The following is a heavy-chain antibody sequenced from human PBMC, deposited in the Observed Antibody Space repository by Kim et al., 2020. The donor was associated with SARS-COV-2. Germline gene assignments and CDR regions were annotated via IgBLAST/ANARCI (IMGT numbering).Heavy chain of an antibody. V-gene: IGHV4-34*01. J-gene: IGHJ4*02. D-gene: IGHD6-13*01. CDR2: INHSGST. Sequence: SETLSLTCAVYGGSFSGYYWSWIRQPPGKGLEWIGEINHSGSTNYNPSLKSRVTISVDTPKNQFSLKLSSVTAADTAVYYCARDISPHRGEQQLVQTSPLGYWGQGTLVPVSS. CDR1: GGSFSGYY. CDR3: ARDISPHRGEQQLVQTSPLGY.